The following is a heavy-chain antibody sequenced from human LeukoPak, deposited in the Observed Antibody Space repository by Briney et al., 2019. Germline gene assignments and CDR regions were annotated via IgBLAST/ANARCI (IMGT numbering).Heavy chain of an antibody. V-gene: IGHV3-7*01. CDR2: IKQDGSEK. J-gene: IGHJ1*01. CDR3: ARGPYDILTEHLGIEYFQH. Sequence: SGGSLRLSCAASGFTFSSSWMTWVRQAPGKGLEWLAKIKQDGSEKYYVDSVKGRFTISRDNAKNSLYLQMNSLRAEDTAVYYCARGPYDILTEHLGIEYFQHWGQGTLVTVSS. D-gene: IGHD3-9*01. CDR1: GFTFSSSW.